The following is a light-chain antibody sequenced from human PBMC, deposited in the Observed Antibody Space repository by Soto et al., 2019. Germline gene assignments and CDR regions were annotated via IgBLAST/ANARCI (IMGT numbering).Light chain of an antibody. V-gene: IGKV3-20*01. CDR1: QSVSSVY. J-gene: IGKJ5*01. Sequence: EIVLTQSPGTLSLSPGERASLSCRASQSVSSVYLAWYQQKPGQAPRLLIYGTSNRATGIPDRFSGSGSGTDFTLTISRLEPEDFALYYCQQYVGSSITFGQGTRLVIK. CDR2: GTS. CDR3: QQYVGSSIT.